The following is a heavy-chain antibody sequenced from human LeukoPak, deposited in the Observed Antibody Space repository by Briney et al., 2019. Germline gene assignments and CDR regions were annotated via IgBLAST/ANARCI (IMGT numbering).Heavy chain of an antibody. V-gene: IGHV4-59*12. CDR3: ARAKRGYSGNDIDY. CDR1: GGSISSYY. Sequence: PSETLSLTCTVSGGSISSYYWSWIRQPPGKGLEWIGYIYYSGSTNYNPSLKSRVTISVDTSKNQFSLKLSSVTAADTAVYYCARAKRGYSGNDIDYWGQGTLVTVSS. J-gene: IGHJ4*02. D-gene: IGHD5-12*01. CDR2: IYYSGST.